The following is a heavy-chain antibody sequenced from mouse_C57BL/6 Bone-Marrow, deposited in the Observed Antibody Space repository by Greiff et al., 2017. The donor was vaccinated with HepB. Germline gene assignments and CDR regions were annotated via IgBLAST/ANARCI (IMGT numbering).Heavy chain of an antibody. CDR2: IRSKSNNYAT. V-gene: IGHV10-1*01. D-gene: IGHD1-1*01. CDR3: VRSTGDYGSRFDY. J-gene: IGHJ2*01. Sequence: EVQGVESGGGLVQPKGSLKLSCAASGFSFNTYAMNWVRQAPGKGLEWVARIRSKSNNYATYYADSVKDRFTISRDDSESMLYLQMNNLKTEDTAMYYCVRSTGDYGSRFDYWGQGTTLTVSS. CDR1: GFSFNTYA.